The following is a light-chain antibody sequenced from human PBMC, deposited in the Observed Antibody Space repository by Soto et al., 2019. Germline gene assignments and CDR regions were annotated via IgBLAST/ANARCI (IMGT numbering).Light chain of an antibody. J-gene: IGKJ1*01. CDR3: QQYNNWPPTT. V-gene: IGKV3-11*01. CDR1: QSVRSY. Sequence: EIVLTQSPATLSLSPGERATLSCRASQSVRSYLAWYQQKPGQAPRLLIYDASNRATGIPARFSGGGSGTEFTLTISSLQSEDFAVYYCQQYNNWPPTTFGQGTRWIS. CDR2: DAS.